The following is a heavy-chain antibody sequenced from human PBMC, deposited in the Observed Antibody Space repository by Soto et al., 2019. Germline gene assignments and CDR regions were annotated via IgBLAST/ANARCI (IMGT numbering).Heavy chain of an antibody. V-gene: IGHV5-51*01. J-gene: IGHJ5*02. CDR1: GYRFTSYW. D-gene: IGHD3-22*01. CDR3: ARKDKSGYFNWFDP. Sequence: GESLKISCRTSGYRFTSYWIAWVRQMPGKGLEWMGTIFPSDSDTRYSPSFHGQVTISADRSTSTVLLQWASLKASDTAVYFCARKDKSGYFNWFDPWGQGTIVTVSS. CDR2: IFPSDSDT.